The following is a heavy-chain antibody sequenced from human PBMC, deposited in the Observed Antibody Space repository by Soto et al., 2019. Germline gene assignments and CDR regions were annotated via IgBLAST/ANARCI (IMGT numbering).Heavy chain of an antibody. CDR2: INHSGST. CDR3: ARVGLCSGGSCYSXMDG. D-gene: IGHD2-15*01. V-gene: IGHV4-34*01. Sequence: SETLSLTCAVYGGSFSGYYWSWIRQPPGKGLEWIGEINHSGSTNYNPSLKSRVTISVDTSKNQFSLKLSSVTAADTAVYYCARVGLCSGGSCYSXMDGWAKRTTVTVSS. J-gene: IGHJ6*03. CDR1: GGSFSGYY.